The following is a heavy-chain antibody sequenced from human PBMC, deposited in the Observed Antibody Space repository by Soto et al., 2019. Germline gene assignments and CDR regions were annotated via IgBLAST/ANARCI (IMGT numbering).Heavy chain of an antibody. CDR1: GGSISSSSYY. Sequence: LSLTCTVSGGSISSSSYYWGWIRQPPGKGLEWIGSIYYSGSTYYNPSLKSRVTISVDTSKNQFSLKLSSVTAADTAVYYCATLAAAGGDYYYYGMDVWGQGTTVTVSS. D-gene: IGHD6-13*01. CDR2: IYYSGST. V-gene: IGHV4-39*01. CDR3: ATLAAAGGDYYYYGMDV. J-gene: IGHJ6*02.